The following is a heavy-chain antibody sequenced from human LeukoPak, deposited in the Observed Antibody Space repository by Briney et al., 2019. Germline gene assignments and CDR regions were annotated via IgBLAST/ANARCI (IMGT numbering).Heavy chain of an antibody. J-gene: IGHJ4*02. D-gene: IGHD3-22*01. Sequence: GGSLCLSCAASGFTFSTYTMNWVCQAPGKGLEWVSYIGTTSAYISYADSVKGRFTISRDDAKNSLYLQMNSLRAEDTAVYYCARGDGYSGYFFWGQGTLVTVSS. CDR1: GFTFSTYT. V-gene: IGHV3-21*01. CDR2: IGTTSAYI. CDR3: ARGDGYSGYFF.